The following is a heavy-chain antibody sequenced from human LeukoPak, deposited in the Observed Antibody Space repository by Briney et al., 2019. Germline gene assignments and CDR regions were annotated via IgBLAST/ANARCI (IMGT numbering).Heavy chain of an antibody. CDR2: IYSGGST. CDR1: GFTVSTNY. Sequence: GGSLRLSCAVSGFTVSTNYMNWVRQAPGKGLEWVAVIYSGGSTYYADSVKGRFTISTDNSKNMLYLQMNSLRAEDTAVYYCTWGSGDFSKGGDYWGQGTLVTVSS. D-gene: IGHD3-10*01. V-gene: IGHV3-53*01. J-gene: IGHJ4*02. CDR3: TWGSGDFSKGGDY.